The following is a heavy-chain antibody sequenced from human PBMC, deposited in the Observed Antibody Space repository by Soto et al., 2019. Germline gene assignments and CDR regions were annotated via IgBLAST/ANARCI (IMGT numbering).Heavy chain of an antibody. J-gene: IGHJ4*02. CDR2: ISYDGSNK. V-gene: IGHV3-30*18. CDR1: GFTFSSYG. CDR3: AKEPGIAVAGTFDY. Sequence: QVQLVESGGGVVQPGRSLRLSCAASGFTFSSYGMHWVRQAPGKGLEWVAVISYDGSNKYYADSVKGRFTISRDNSKNTLYLQMNSLRAEDTAVYYCAKEPGIAVAGTFDYWGQGTLATVSS. D-gene: IGHD6-19*01.